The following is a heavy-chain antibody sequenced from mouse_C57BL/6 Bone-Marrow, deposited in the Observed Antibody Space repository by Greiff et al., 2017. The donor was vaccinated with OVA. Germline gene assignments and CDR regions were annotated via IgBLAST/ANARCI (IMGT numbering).Heavy chain of an antibody. CDR3: ARRGLRRDGYFDV. CDR1: GFTFSSYG. D-gene: IGHD2-4*01. V-gene: IGHV5-6*02. Sequence: EVNVVESGGDLVKPGGSLKLSCAASGFTFSSYGMSWVRQTPDKRLEWVATISSGGSYTYYPDSVKGRFTISRDNAKNTLYLQMSSLKSEDTAMYYCARRGLRRDGYFDVWGTGTTVTVSS. J-gene: IGHJ1*03. CDR2: ISSGGSYT.